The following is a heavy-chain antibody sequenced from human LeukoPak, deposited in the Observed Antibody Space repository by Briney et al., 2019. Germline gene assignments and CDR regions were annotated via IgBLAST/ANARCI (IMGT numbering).Heavy chain of an antibody. J-gene: IGHJ6*03. V-gene: IGHV4-61*03. CDR3: ARDRSPLGYMDV. D-gene: IGHD3-16*02. CDR2: IYYSGST. Sequence: SETLSLTCTVSGGSISSSSYYWSWIRQPPGKGLEGIGYIYYSGSTNYNPSRKRRVTISVDTSKNHFSLKLSSVTAADTAVYYCARDRSPLGYMDVWGKGTTVTISS. CDR1: GGSISSSSYY.